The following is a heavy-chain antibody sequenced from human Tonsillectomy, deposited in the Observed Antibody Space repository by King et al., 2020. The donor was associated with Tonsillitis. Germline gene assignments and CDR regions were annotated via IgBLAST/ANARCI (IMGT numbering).Heavy chain of an antibody. CDR2: INPNSGGT. CDR1: GYTFTGYY. V-gene: IGHV1-2*02. D-gene: IGHD2-15*01. Sequence: VQLVQSGAEVKKPGASVKVSCKASGYTFTGYYMHWVRQAPGQGLEWMGWINPNSGGTNYAQKFQGRGTMTRDTSISTAYMELSRLRSDDTAVYYCARDEVVVAAIGYYYYYGMDVWGQGTTVTVSS. CDR3: ARDEVVVAAIGYYYYYGMDV. J-gene: IGHJ6*02.